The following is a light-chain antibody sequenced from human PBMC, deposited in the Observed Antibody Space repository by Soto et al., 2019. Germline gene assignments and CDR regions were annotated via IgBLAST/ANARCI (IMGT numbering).Light chain of an antibody. J-gene: IGKJ3*01. CDR3: QQLNTYPFT. CDR2: ATS. V-gene: IGKV1-9*01. CDR1: QGITSY. Sequence: DIQLTQSPSFLSASVGDRVTITCRASQGITSYLAWYQQQPGKAPKLLIYATSTLQSGVPSRFSGSGSGTEFTLTISSLQPEDFATYYCQQLNTYPFTIGPGTKVDI.